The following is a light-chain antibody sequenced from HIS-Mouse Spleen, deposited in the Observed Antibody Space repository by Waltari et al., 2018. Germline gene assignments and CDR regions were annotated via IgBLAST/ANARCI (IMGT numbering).Light chain of an antibody. Sequence: QSALTQPPSASGSPGQSVTISCTGTSSDVGGYNYVSWYQQHQGKAPKLMIYEVSKRPSGVPDRVSGSKSGNTASLTVSGLQAEDEADYYCSSYAGSNNYVFGTGTKVTVL. V-gene: IGLV2-8*01. J-gene: IGLJ1*01. CDR1: SSDVGGYNY. CDR2: EVS. CDR3: SSYAGSNNYV.